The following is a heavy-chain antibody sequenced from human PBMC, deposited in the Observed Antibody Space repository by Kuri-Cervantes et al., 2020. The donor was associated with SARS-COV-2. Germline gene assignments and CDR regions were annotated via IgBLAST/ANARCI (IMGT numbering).Heavy chain of an antibody. CDR3: ARDADSSSWYAY. V-gene: IGHV3-7*01. Sequence: GGSLRLSCAASGFTFSDDYMSWIRQAPGKGLEWVANIKQDGSERFYVDSVKGRFTISRDNAKNSLYLQMDSLRVEDTAVYYCARDADSSSWYAYWGQGALVTVSS. CDR1: GFTFSDDY. D-gene: IGHD3-22*01. J-gene: IGHJ4*02. CDR2: IKQDGSER.